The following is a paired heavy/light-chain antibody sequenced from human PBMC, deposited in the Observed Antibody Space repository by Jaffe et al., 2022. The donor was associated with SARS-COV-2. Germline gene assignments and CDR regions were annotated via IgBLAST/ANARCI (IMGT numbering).Light chain of an antibody. CDR2: AAS. CDR1: QGISSY. CDR3: QQYYSFPQ. J-gene: IGKJ1*01. V-gene: IGKV1D-8*01. Sequence: VIWMTQSPSLLSASTGDRVTISCRMSQGISSYLAWYQQKPGKAPELLIYAASTLQSGVPSRFSGSGSGTDFTLTISCLQSEDFATYYCQQYYSFPQFGQGTKVEIK.
Heavy chain of an antibody. V-gene: IGHV4-30-4*01. D-gene: IGHD2-15*01. Sequence: QVQLQESGPGLVKPSQTLSLTCTVSGGSISSGDYYWSWIRQPPGKGLEWIGYIYYSGSTYYNPSLKSRVTISVDTSKNQFSLKLSSVTAADTAVYYCATSYCSGGSCPFDYWGQGTLVTVSS. J-gene: IGHJ4*02. CDR1: GGSISSGDYY. CDR3: ATSYCSGGSCPFDY. CDR2: IYYSGST.